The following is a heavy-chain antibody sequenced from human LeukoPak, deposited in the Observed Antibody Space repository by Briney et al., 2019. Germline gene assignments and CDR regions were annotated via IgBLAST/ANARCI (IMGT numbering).Heavy chain of an antibody. Sequence: SGGSLRLSCAVSGFIFSSYDVHWVRQAPGKGLEWVSYISCGGNTIYYADSVKGRFTISRDNAKNSLYLQMKSLRAEDTAVYYCATGLVVTSVYGYFDYWGQGTLVTVSS. V-gene: IGHV3-48*03. CDR3: ATGLVVTSVYGYFDY. J-gene: IGHJ4*02. CDR1: GFIFSSYD. CDR2: ISCGGNTI. D-gene: IGHD4-23*01.